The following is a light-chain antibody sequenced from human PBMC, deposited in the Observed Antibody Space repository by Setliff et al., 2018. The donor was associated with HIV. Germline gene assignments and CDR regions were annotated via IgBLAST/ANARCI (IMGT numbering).Light chain of an antibody. CDR2: EVS. V-gene: IGLV2-14*01. CDR1: ISDVGGFNY. Sequence: SVLTQPASMSGSPGQSITISCTGTISDVGGFNYVSWYQQHPGKAPKLMIYEVSNRPSWISNRFSGSKSANTASLTISGLQAEDEADYYCSSYTSSSTPYVFGTGTKVTVL. J-gene: IGLJ1*01. CDR3: SSYTSSSTPYV.